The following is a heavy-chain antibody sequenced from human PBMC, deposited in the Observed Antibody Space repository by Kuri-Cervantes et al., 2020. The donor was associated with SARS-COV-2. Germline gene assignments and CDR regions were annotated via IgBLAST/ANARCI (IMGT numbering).Heavy chain of an antibody. Sequence: ASVKVSCKASGYTFTSYAMHWVRQAPGQRLEWRGWLNAGNGNTKYSQKFQGRVTITRDTSASTAYMELSSLRSEDTAVYYCARSFCSSTSCYERSWFDPWGQGTLVTVSS. CDR3: ARSFCSSTSCYERSWFDP. CDR1: GYTFTSYA. D-gene: IGHD2-2*01. J-gene: IGHJ5*02. V-gene: IGHV1-3*01. CDR2: LNAGNGNT.